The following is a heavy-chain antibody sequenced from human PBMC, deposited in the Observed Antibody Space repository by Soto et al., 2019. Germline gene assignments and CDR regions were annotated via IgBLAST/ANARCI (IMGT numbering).Heavy chain of an antibody. CDR2: VYYGGPT. V-gene: IGHV4-39*01. D-gene: IGHD1-1*01. J-gene: IGHJ6*03. Sequence: QLQMHESGPGLVKPSETLSLTCTVSGGSISSDNFNWGWIRQAPGKGLEWIGTVYYGGPTYYNPSLQSRVTISGDTSKNQFSLNLYSVTAADTAVYYCARQQHDDYNYYYMDVWGKGTTVTVSS. CDR1: GGSISSDNFN. CDR3: ARQQHDDYNYYYMDV.